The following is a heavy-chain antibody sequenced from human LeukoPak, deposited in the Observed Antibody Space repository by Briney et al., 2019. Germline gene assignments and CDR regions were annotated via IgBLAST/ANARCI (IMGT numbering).Heavy chain of an antibody. J-gene: IGHJ5*02. D-gene: IGHD3-3*02. V-gene: IGHV4-61*01. CDR1: GGSISSGSYY. CDR2: IYYSGST. CDR3: ARDRGPISA. Sequence: SETLSLTCTVSGGSISSGSYYWSWIRQPPGKGLEWIGYIYYSGSTNYNPSLKSRVTISVDTSKNQFSLKLSSVTAADTAVYYCARDRGPISAWGQGTLVTVSS.